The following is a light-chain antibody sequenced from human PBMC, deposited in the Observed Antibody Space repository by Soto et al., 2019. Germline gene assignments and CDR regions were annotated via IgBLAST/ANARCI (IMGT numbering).Light chain of an antibody. CDR1: QSISNS. J-gene: IGKJ4*01. V-gene: IGKV1-5*03. Sequence: DIQMTQSPSTLSASVGDRVTITCRASQSISNSLAWYQQKPGKAPNLLIYKASSLESGVPSRFSGSGSGTEFPLNISSLQPDDFATYYCRQYVSYPVTFGGGTKVEMK. CDR2: KAS. CDR3: RQYVSYPVT.